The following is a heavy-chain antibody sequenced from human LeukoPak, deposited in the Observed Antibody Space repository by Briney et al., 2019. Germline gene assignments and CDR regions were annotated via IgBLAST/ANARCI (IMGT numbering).Heavy chain of an antibody. CDR3: ARFSTVTPLDY. Sequence: ASVKVSCKASGGTFSSYAISWVRQAPGQGLEWMGWINPNSGGTNYAQKFQGRVTMTRDTSISTAYMELSSLRSDDTAVYYCARFSTVTPLDYWGQGTLVTVSS. CDR2: INPNSGGT. V-gene: IGHV1-2*02. J-gene: IGHJ4*02. D-gene: IGHD4-17*01. CDR1: GGTFSSYA.